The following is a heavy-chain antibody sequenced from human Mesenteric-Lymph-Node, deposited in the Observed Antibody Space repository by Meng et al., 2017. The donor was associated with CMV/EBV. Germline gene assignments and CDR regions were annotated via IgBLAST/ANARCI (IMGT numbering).Heavy chain of an antibody. D-gene: IGHD6-19*01. CDR1: GFTFGNYA. CDR2: VSSNTGNI. CDR3: VKDPSSGWYQGYFDY. V-gene: IGHV3-9*01. Sequence: GGSLRLSCAVSGFTFGNYAMHWVRQGPGKGLEWVAGVSSNTGNIGYADSVKGRFTISRDNAKNSLYLQMNSLRAEDTAFYYCVKDPSSGWYQGYFDYWDQGTLVTVSS. J-gene: IGHJ4*02.